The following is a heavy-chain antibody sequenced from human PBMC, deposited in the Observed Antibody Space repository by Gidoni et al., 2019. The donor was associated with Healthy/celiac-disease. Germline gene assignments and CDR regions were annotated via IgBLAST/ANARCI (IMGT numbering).Heavy chain of an antibody. Sequence: VQLVQSGAEVKKPGESLRISCMGSGYSFTSYWISWVRQMPGKGLEWRGRIDPSDSYTNYSPSFQGHVTISADKSISTAYLQWSSLKASDTAMYYCARQRQEGPHYRDFDYWGQGTLVTVSS. J-gene: IGHJ4*02. CDR2: IDPSDSYT. D-gene: IGHD1-26*01. CDR3: ARQRQEGPHYRDFDY. V-gene: IGHV5-10-1*01. CDR1: GYSFTSYW.